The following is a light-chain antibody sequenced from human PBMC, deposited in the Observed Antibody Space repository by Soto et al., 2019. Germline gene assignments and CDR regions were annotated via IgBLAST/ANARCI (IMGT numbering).Light chain of an antibody. CDR3: QQYNNWPYT. CDR2: GAS. V-gene: IGKV3-15*01. J-gene: IGKJ2*01. Sequence: EIVMTQSPATLSVSPVERATLSCRASQSVSSNLAWYQHKPGQAPRLLIYGASTRSTGIPARFSGSGSGTEFTLTISSLQSEDFAVYYCQQYNNWPYTFGQGTKLEIK. CDR1: QSVSSN.